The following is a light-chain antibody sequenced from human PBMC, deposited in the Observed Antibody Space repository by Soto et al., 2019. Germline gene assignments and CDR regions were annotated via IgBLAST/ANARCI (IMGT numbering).Light chain of an antibody. CDR2: EGS. CDR1: SSDVGSYNL. V-gene: IGLV2-23*03. Sequence: QSALTQPASVSGSPGQSITISCTGTSSDVGSYNLVSWYQQHPGKAPKLMIYEGSKRPSGVSNRFSGSKSGNTASLTISGLSAEDEADYSCCSYAGSSTFEKVVFGGGTKLTVL. J-gene: IGLJ2*01. CDR3: CSYAGSSTFEKVV.